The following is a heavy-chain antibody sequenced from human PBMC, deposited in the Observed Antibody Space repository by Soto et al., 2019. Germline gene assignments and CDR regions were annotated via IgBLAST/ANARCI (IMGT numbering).Heavy chain of an antibody. CDR2: ISTTSRYI. V-gene: IGHV3-11*06. J-gene: IGHJ5*01. CDR1: GFTFIDYY. Sequence: QVQLVESGGGLVKTGGSLRLTCEASGFTFIDYYMSWLRQAPGKGLEWVAHISTTSRYINYAESVEGRFTISRDNAKNTLLLDTSSLRGEDTDTCDCAPSTGWSPYAWFDYWGQGTLVTVSS. D-gene: IGHD6-19*01. CDR3: APSTGWSPYAWFDY.